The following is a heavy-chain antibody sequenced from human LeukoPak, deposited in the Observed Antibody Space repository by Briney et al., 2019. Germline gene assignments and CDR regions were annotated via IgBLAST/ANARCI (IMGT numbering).Heavy chain of an antibody. CDR2: ISGSGAST. CDR3: AKNDSGGYDSFDS. D-gene: IGHD3-22*01. V-gene: IGHV3-23*01. J-gene: IGHJ4*02. CDR1: GITFSDYG. Sequence: GGSLRLSCAASGITFSDYGMSWVRQAPGKGLEWVSAISGSGASTNYADYVKGRFTISRDKSKNTLYLQMNSLRAEDTVVYYCAKNDSGGYDSFDSWGQGTLVTVSS.